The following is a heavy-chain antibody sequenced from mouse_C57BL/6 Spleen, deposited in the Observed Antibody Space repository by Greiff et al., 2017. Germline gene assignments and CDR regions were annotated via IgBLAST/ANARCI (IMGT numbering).Heavy chain of an antibody. CDR2: IDPSDSYT. CDR3: ARKETAMGY. J-gene: IGHJ4*01. Sequence: QVQLQQPGAELVMPGASVKLSCKASGYTFTSYWMHWVKQRPGQGLEWIGEIDPSDSYTNYNQKFKGKSTMTVDKSSSTAYMQLSSLTSEDTAVYYCARKETAMGYWGQGTSVTVSS. CDR1: GYTFTSYW. V-gene: IGHV1-69*01.